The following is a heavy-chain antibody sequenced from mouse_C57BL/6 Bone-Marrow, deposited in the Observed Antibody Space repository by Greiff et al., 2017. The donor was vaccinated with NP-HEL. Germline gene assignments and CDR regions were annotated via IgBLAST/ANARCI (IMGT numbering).Heavy chain of an antibody. CDR2: INPYNGDT. D-gene: IGHD2-5*01. J-gene: IGHJ4*01. Sequence: VQLQQSGPELVKPGDSVKISCKASGYSFTGYFMNWVMQSHGKSLEWIGRINPYNGDTFYNQKFKGKATLTVDKSSSTAHMELRSLTSEASSVYYCAVECYYSNYYAKGYWGQGPSVTVSS. CDR1: GYSFTGYF. CDR3: AVECYYSNYYAKGY. V-gene: IGHV1-20*01.